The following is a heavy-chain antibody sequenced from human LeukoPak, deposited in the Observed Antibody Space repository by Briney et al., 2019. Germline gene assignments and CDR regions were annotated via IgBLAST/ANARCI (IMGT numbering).Heavy chain of an antibody. J-gene: IGHJ4*01. CDR2: INHSGST. Sequence: SETLSLTCAVYGGSFSGYYWSWIRQPPGKRLEWRGEINHSGSTNYNPSLKSRVTISVDTSKNQFSLKLSSVTAADTAVYYCAREGYCSSTSCYPRGGGYDHWGQGTLVTVSS. V-gene: IGHV4-34*01. CDR3: AREGYCSSTSCYPRGGGYDH. CDR1: GGSFSGYY. D-gene: IGHD2-2*01.